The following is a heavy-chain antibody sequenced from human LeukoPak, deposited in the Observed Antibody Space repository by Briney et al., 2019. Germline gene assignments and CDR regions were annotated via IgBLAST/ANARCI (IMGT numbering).Heavy chain of an antibody. D-gene: IGHD3-10*01. J-gene: IGHJ4*02. V-gene: IGHV3-23*01. CDR2: ISGSGGST. Sequence: GGSLRLSCAASGFTFSSYGMSWVRQAPGKGLEWVSAISGSGGSTYYADSVKGRFTISRDNAKNSLYLQMNSLRAEGTAVYYCARDPHEYGSGSYLGYWGQGTLVTVSS. CDR1: GFTFSSYG. CDR3: ARDPHEYGSGSYLGY.